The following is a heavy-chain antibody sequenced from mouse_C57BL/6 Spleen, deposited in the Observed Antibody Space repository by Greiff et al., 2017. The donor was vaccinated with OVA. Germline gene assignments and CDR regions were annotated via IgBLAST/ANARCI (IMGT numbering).Heavy chain of an antibody. CDR2: INPNNGGT. CDR3: ARGGTGMFAY. CDR1: GYTFTDYN. Sequence: EVKLQESGPELVKPGASVKMSCKASGYTFTDYNMHWVKQSHGKSLEWIGYINPNNGGTSYNQKFKGKATLTVNKSSSTAYMELRSLTSEDSAVYYCARGGTGMFAYWGQGTLVTVSA. D-gene: IGHD4-1*01. J-gene: IGHJ3*01. V-gene: IGHV1-22*01.